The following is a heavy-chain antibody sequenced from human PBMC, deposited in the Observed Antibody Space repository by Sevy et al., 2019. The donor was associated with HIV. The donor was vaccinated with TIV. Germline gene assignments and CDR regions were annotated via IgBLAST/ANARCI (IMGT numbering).Heavy chain of an antibody. CDR3: TRWKGAQYIFDY. CDR2: LKSKAYGGTV. D-gene: IGHD1-1*01. CDR1: GFTFGDYC. J-gene: IGHJ4*02. Sequence: GGSLRLSCTASGFTFGDYCMSWVRQSPGKGLEWVAFLKSKAYGGTVDHAASVKGRFTISRDVSKSIAYLQMNDLNTGDTGVYYCTRWKGAQYIFDYWGQGALVTVSS. V-gene: IGHV3-49*04.